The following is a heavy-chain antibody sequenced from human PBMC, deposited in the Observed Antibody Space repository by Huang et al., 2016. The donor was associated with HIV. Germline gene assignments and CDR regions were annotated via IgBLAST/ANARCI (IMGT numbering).Heavy chain of an antibody. Sequence: QLQLQESGPGQVQPSETLSLPCTVSGDFISSSNYYWGWIRPCPGKGLEGVGGVYQGGTTNYHPSLKRRVTLSVETSRNQFSLRLTSATAADTAVYYCASQHIGAAATWFWGRGTQVAVSS. D-gene: IGHD6-13*01. J-gene: IGHJ4*02. CDR2: VYQGGTT. V-gene: IGHV4-39*01. CDR1: GDFISSSNYY. CDR3: ASQHIGAAATWF.